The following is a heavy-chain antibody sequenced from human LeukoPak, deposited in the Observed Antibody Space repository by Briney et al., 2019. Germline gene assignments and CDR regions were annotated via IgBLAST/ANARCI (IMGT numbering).Heavy chain of an antibody. J-gene: IGHJ5*02. D-gene: IGHD2-2*01. V-gene: IGHV4-39*01. CDR3: ARLRDIVVVPAGWFDP. Sequence: SETLSLTCTVSGGSISSSSYYWGWIRQPPGKGLEWIGSIYYSGSTYYNPSLKSRVTISVDTSKNQFSLKLSSVTAADTAVYYCARLRDIVVVPAGWFDPWGQGTLVTASS. CDR1: GGSISSSSYY. CDR2: IYYSGST.